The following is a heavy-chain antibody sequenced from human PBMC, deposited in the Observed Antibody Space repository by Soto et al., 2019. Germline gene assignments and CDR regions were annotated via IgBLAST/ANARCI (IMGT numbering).Heavy chain of an antibody. Sequence: PGGSLRLSCAASGFTFSSFALSWVRQAPGKGLEWVSAISGRGDDTDYAGSVKGRFTTSRDNSKNTLYLQMNTLRAEDTAIYYCAGPGYSSQDYWGQGTLVTVSS. J-gene: IGHJ4*02. D-gene: IGHD5-18*01. CDR2: ISGRGDDT. V-gene: IGHV3-23*01. CDR1: GFTFSSFA. CDR3: AGPGYSSQDY.